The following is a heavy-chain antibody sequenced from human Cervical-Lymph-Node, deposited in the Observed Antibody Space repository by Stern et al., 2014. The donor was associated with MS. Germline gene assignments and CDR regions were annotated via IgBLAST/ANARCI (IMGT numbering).Heavy chain of an antibody. D-gene: IGHD2/OR15-2a*01. CDR3: ARQIVRYFDY. V-gene: IGHV1-18*01. Sequence: VQLVQSGAEVKKPGASVKVSCKASGYTFFNYGISWVRQAPGQGLEWMGWSSGYTGSTNYAQKFQDRVTMTTDTSTSTTYMELRSLRSDDTAVYYCARQIVRYFDYWGQGSLVTVSS. CDR1: GYTFFNYG. CDR2: SSGYTGST. J-gene: IGHJ4*02.